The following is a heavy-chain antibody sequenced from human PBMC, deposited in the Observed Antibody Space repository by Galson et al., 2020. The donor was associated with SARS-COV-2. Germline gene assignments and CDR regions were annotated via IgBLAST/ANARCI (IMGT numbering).Heavy chain of an antibody. J-gene: IGHJ6*02. CDR1: GGSISSYY. Sequence: SETLSLTCTVSGGSISSYYWSWIRQPPGKGLEWIGYMYYSGSTNYNPSLKSRVTISVDTSKNQFSLKLSSVTAADTAVYYCARDLGSPPYYYYGMDVWGQGTTVTVSS. D-gene: IGHD2-15*01. V-gene: IGHV4-59*13. CDR3: ARDLGSPPYYYYGMDV. CDR2: MYYSGST.